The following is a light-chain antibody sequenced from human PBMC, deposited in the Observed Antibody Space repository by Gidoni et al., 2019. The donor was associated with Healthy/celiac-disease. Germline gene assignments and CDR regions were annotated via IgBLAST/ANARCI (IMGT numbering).Light chain of an antibody. Sequence: EIVLTQSPATLSLSPGERATLSCRASQSVSSCLAWYQQKPGQAPRLLIYDASNRATGIPARFSGSVSGTDFTLTISSLEPEDFAFYYCQQRSNWPPLTFGGGTKVEIK. V-gene: IGKV3-11*01. J-gene: IGKJ4*01. CDR2: DAS. CDR1: QSVSSC. CDR3: QQRSNWPPLT.